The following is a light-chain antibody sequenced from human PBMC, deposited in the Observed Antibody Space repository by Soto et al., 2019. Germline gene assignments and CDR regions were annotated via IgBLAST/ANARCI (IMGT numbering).Light chain of an antibody. V-gene: IGKV1-5*03. CDR3: QQYNSYSWT. J-gene: IGKJ1*01. CDR1: QTISSW. CDR2: KAS. Sequence: DIQMTQSPSTLSGSVGDRVTITCRASQTISSWLAWYQQKPGKATKLLIYKASTLKSGVPSRFSGSGSGTEFTLTISSLQPDEFATYYCQQYNSYSWTVGQGTKVDI.